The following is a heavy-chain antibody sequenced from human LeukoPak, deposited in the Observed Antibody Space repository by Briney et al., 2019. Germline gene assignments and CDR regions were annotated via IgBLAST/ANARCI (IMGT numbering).Heavy chain of an antibody. Sequence: GGSLRLSCAASGFTFSSYSMNWVRQAPGKGLEWVSSISSSSSYIYYADSVKGRFTISRDNAKNSLYLQMNSLRAEDTAVYYCARDGEMATTAVAYWGQGTLVTVSS. CDR3: ARDGEMATTAVAY. D-gene: IGHD5-24*01. V-gene: IGHV3-21*01. CDR1: GFTFSSYS. J-gene: IGHJ4*02. CDR2: ISSSSSYI.